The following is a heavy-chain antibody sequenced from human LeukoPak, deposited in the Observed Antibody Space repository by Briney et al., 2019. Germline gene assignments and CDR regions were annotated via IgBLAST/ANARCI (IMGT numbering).Heavy chain of an antibody. CDR3: ARLRGYSYGANTYYFDY. V-gene: IGHV4-30-4*01. CDR2: IYYSGST. CDR1: GGSISSGDYY. J-gene: IGHJ4*02. Sequence: SETLSLTCTVSGGSISSGDYYWSWIRQPPGKGLEWIGYIYYSGSTYYNPSLKSRVTISVDTSKNQFSLKLSSVTAADTAVYYCARLRGYSYGANTYYFDYWGQGTLVTVSS. D-gene: IGHD5-18*01.